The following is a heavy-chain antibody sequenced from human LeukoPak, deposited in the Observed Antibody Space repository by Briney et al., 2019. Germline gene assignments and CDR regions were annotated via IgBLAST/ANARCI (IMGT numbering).Heavy chain of an antibody. CDR3: ARGGVVMSYFDY. V-gene: IGHV1-18*01. J-gene: IGHJ4*02. D-gene: IGHD3-22*01. CDR1: GYTFTSYG. Sequence: ASVKVSCKASGYTFTSYGISWVRQAPAQGLEWMGWISAYNGNTNYAERLQGRVTMTTDTSTSTAYMELRSLRSDDTAVYYCARGGVVMSYFDYWGQGTLVTVSS. CDR2: ISAYNGNT.